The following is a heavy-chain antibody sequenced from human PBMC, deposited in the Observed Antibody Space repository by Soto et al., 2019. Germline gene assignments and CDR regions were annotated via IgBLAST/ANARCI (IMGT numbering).Heavy chain of an antibody. CDR3: ARCYCSVGSCFSCWHFDL. CDR2: ISGSNGDT. J-gene: IGHJ2*01. Sequence: QDQLVQSGAEVKKPGASVTVSCKASGYSFTNYGMSWVRQAPGQGLEWMGWISGSNGDTHHAQNCQGRVTMTTDTLTNTAYMQWRSLRSDDTAVYYCARCYCSVGSCFSCWHFDLWGRGSLVTVSS. V-gene: IGHV1-18*01. D-gene: IGHD2-15*01. CDR1: GYSFTNYG.